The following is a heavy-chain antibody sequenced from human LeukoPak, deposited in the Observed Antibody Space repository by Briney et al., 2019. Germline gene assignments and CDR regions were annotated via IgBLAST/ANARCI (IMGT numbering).Heavy chain of an antibody. V-gene: IGHV3-23*01. D-gene: IGHD5-12*01. Sequence: GGSLRLSCAASGFAFSNYAMNWVRQAPGKGLEWVSLISGSTGSTYYADSVKGRFSISRDNSKNTVYLQMNGLRAEDTAVYYCAKRTSGSSGYDYWGQGTLVTVSS. CDR3: AKRTSGSSGYDY. J-gene: IGHJ4*02. CDR2: ISGSTGST. CDR1: GFAFSNYA.